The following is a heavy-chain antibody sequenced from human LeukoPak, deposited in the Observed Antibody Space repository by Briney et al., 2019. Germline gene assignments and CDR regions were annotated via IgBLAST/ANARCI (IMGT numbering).Heavy chain of an antibody. V-gene: IGHV3-30*04. CDR2: ISYDGSNK. J-gene: IGHJ4*02. Sequence: GGSLRPSCAASGLTFSDYAMHWVRQAPGKGLEWMAVISYDGSNKNYADSVKGRFTISRDNSKNALYLQMSSLRAEDTAVYYCATDSGYDHHGLFDYWGQGTLVTVSS. CDR3: ATDSGYDHHGLFDY. CDR1: GLTFSDYA. D-gene: IGHD5-12*01.